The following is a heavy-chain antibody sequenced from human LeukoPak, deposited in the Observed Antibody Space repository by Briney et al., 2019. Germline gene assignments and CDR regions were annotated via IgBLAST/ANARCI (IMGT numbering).Heavy chain of an antibody. D-gene: IGHD3-10*01. CDR1: GGTFSSYA. J-gene: IGHJ3*02. Sequence: GASVKVSCKASGGTFSSYAISWVRQAPGLGLEWMGGIIPSFGTANYAQKFQGRVTIIADESTSTAYMELSSLRSEDTAVYYCAREIYGSGSYYNLDAFDIWGQGTMVTVSS. CDR3: AREIYGSGSYYNLDAFDI. V-gene: IGHV1-69*13. CDR2: IIPSFGTA.